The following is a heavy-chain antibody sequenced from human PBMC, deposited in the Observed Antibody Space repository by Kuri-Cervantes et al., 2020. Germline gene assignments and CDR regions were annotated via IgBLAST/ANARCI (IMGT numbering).Heavy chain of an antibody. CDR3: ARIKPPSNNDY. CDR2: INHRGST. Sequence: TLSLTCAVYGGSFSGYYWSWIRQPPGKGLEWIGKINHRGSTNYNPSLKSRVTISVDTSKNQFSLKLSSVTAADTAVYYCARIKPPSNNDYWGQGTLVTVSS. D-gene: IGHD1-14*01. CDR1: GGSFSGYY. V-gene: IGHV4-34*01. J-gene: IGHJ4*02.